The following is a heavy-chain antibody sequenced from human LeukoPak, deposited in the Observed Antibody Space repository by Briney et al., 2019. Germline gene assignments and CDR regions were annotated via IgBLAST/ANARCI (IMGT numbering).Heavy chain of an antibody. V-gene: IGHV3-7*01. CDR3: ARDGGDYDLDAFDI. D-gene: IGHD4-17*01. CDR2: IKQDGSEK. Sequence: GGSLRLSCAASGFTFSSYWMSWVRQAPGKGLEWVANIKQDGSEKYYVDSVKGRFTISRDNAKNSPYLQMNSLRAEDTAVYYCARDGGDYDLDAFDIWGQGTMVTVSS. CDR1: GFTFSSYW. J-gene: IGHJ3*02.